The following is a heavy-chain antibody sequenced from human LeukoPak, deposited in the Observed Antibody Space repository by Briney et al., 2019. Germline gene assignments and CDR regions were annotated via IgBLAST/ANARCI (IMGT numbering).Heavy chain of an antibody. CDR1: AAPITSYY. CDR2: IYYSGST. J-gene: IGHJ3*02. CDR3: ARGGSIVGATPHDAFDI. D-gene: IGHD1-26*01. V-gene: IGHV4-59*01. Sequence: PSETLSLTCTVSAAPITSYYWSWIRQPPGKGLEWIGYIYYSGSTNYNPSLKSRVAISVDTSKNQVSLRRSSVTAADTAVYYCARGGSIVGATPHDAFDIWGQGTVVTVP.